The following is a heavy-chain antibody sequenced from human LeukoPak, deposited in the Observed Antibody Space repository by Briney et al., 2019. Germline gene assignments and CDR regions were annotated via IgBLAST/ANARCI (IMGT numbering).Heavy chain of an antibody. D-gene: IGHD6-19*01. CDR1: GFTFSSNW. CDR3: AKGIRATSVAGTSGFDS. CDR2: IKEDGSEK. V-gene: IGHV3-7*03. Sequence: GGSLRLSCAASGFTFSSNWMSWVRQAPGKGLEWVANIKEDGSEKYYVDSVKGRFTISRDNAKNSLYLQMNSLRPEDTALYYCAKGIRATSVAGTSGFDSWGQGTLVTVSS. J-gene: IGHJ4*02.